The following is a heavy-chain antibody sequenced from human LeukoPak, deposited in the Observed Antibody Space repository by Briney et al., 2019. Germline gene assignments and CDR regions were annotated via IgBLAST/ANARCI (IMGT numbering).Heavy chain of an antibody. Sequence: SETLSLTCTISGDSINGHYWSWIRQPPGKRLEWIGDIHYKGSTNYNLSLKSRVTISVDTSKNHLSLNLTSVLAADTAIYYCARRDTGWNYCDYWGQRILVTVSS. D-gene: IGHD6-19*01. CDR2: IHYKGST. J-gene: IGHJ4*02. CDR1: GDSINGHY. CDR3: ARRDTGWNYCDY. V-gene: IGHV4-59*08.